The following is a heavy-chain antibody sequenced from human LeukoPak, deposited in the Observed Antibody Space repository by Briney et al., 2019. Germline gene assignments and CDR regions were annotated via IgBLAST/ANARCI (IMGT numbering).Heavy chain of an antibody. CDR2: ISPTGSTT. CDR1: GFSFSGHW. J-gene: IGHJ4*02. V-gene: IGHV3-74*01. D-gene: IGHD6-6*01. CDR3: ARGPNSNWSGLDF. Sequence: GGSLRLSCTASGFSFSGHWMHWARQAPGKGLVWVSRISPTGSTTSYADSVKGRFTVSRDNAKNTLYLQVNNLRAEDTAVYYCARGPNSNWSGLDFWGQGTLLTVSS.